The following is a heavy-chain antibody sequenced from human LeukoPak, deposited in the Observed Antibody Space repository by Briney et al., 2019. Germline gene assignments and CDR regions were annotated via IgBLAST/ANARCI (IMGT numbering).Heavy chain of an antibody. V-gene: IGHV3-21*01. CDR1: GFTFSSYS. CDR2: ISSSSSYI. Sequence: PGGSLRLSCAASGFTFSSYSMNWVRQAPGKGLEWVSSISSSSSYIYYADSVKGRFTISRDNAKNSLYLQMNGLRAEDTAVYYCARDKIVGATHFDYWGQGTLVTVSS. J-gene: IGHJ4*02. D-gene: IGHD1-26*01. CDR3: ARDKIVGATHFDY.